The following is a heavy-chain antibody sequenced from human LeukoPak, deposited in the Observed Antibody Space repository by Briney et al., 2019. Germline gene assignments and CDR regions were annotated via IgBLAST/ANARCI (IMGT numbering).Heavy chain of an antibody. Sequence: GGSLRLSXAASGFTFDDYGMSWVCQAPGKGVEWVSGINWNGGSTGYADSVKGRFTISRDNAKNSLYLQMNSLRAEDTALYYCARGEYCSSTSCYPFDYWGQGTLVTVSS. J-gene: IGHJ4*02. CDR2: INWNGGST. CDR3: ARGEYCSSTSCYPFDY. D-gene: IGHD2-2*01. V-gene: IGHV3-20*04. CDR1: GFTFDDYG.